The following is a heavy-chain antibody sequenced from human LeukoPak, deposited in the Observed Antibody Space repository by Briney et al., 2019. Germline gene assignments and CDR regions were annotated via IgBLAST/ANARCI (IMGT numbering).Heavy chain of an antibody. CDR2: ISGSGGST. Sequence: PGGSLRLSCAASGFTFSSYAMSWVRQAPGKGLEWVSAISGSGGSTYYADSVKGRFTIPRDNSKNTLYLQMNSLRAEDTAVYYCAKDEVVTYYYDSSGSDYWGQGTLVTVSS. CDR3: AKDEVVTYYYDSSGSDY. V-gene: IGHV3-23*01. D-gene: IGHD3-22*01. J-gene: IGHJ4*02. CDR1: GFTFSSYA.